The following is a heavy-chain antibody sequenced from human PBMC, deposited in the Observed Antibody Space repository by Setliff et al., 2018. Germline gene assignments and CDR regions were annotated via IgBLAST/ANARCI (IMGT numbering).Heavy chain of an antibody. CDR2: INPSGGYA. J-gene: IGHJ4*02. CDR1: GYTFTTYY. D-gene: IGHD3-3*01. V-gene: IGHV1-46*01. CDR3: ARSWRAGALNHFDY. Sequence: ASVKVSCKASGYTFTTYYMHWVRQAPGQGLEWMGIINPSGGYANYAQKFQGRVTMTRDTSTSTVYMELKSLRSDDTAVYYCARSWRAGALNHFDYWGQGSRVTSPQ.